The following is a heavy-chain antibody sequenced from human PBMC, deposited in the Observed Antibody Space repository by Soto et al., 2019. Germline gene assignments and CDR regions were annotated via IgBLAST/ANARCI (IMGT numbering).Heavy chain of an antibody. CDR3: ASEHCISTSCYGMDV. J-gene: IGHJ6*02. CDR1: GGTFSSYA. D-gene: IGHD2-2*01. Sequence: QVQLVQSGAEVKKPGSSVKVSCKASGGTFSSYAISWVRQAPGQGLEWMGGIIPIFGTANYAQKFQGRVTITAGECTSTACMELSSLRSEDTAVYYCASEHCISTSCYGMDVWGQGTTVTVSS. CDR2: IIPIFGTA. V-gene: IGHV1-69*12.